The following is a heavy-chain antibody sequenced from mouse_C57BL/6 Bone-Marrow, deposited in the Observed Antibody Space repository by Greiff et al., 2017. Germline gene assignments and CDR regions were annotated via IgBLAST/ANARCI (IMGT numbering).Heavy chain of an antibody. Sequence: EVQLQQSGPELVKPGASVKISCKASGYSFTDYNMNWVKQSNGKSLEWIGVLNPNYGTTSYNQKFKGKATLTVDPSSSTAYMQLNSLTSEDSAVYYCASGYDNDYAMDDWGQGTSVTVSS. J-gene: IGHJ4*01. CDR3: ASGYDNDYAMDD. CDR2: LNPNYGTT. V-gene: IGHV1-39*01. D-gene: IGHD2-4*01. CDR1: GYSFTDYN.